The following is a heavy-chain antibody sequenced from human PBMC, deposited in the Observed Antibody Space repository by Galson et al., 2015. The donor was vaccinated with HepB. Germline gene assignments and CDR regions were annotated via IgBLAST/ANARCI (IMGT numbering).Heavy chain of an antibody. CDR3: ARGTDIVVVPAAMPGGIAAAGGGPDY. Sequence: SLRLSCAASGFTFSSYAMHWVRQAPGKGLEWVAVISYDGSNKYYADSVKGRFTISRDNSKNTLYLQMNSLRAEDTAVYYCARGTDIVVVPAAMPGGIAAAGGGPDYWGQGTLVTVSS. CDR1: GFTFSSYA. CDR2: ISYDGSNK. V-gene: IGHV3-30-3*01. J-gene: IGHJ4*02. D-gene: IGHD2-2*01.